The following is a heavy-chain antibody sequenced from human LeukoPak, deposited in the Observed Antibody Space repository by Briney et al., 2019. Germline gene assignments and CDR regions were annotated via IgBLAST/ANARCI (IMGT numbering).Heavy chain of an antibody. Sequence: PSETLSLTRTVSGGSISSGGYYWSWIRQHPGKGLEWIGYIYYSGSTYYNPSLKSRVTISVDTSKNQFSLKLSSVTAADTAVYYCARESRYSGYDYGFDYWGQGTLVTVSS. CDR3: ARESRYSGYDYGFDY. CDR2: IYYSGST. CDR1: GGSISSGGYY. D-gene: IGHD5-12*01. V-gene: IGHV4-31*03. J-gene: IGHJ4*02.